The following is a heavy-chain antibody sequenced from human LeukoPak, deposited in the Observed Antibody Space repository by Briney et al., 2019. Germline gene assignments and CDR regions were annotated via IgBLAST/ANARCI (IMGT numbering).Heavy chain of an antibody. J-gene: IGHJ2*01. D-gene: IGHD4-17*01. CDR2: IIPIFGTA. V-gene: IGHV1-69*05. Sequence: GASVKVSCKASGGTFSSYAISWVRQAPGQGLEWMGGIIPIFGTANYAQKFQGRVTITTDESTSTAYMELSSLRSEDTAVYYCARVWNTVTTGPFDLWAVAPWSLSPQ. CDR1: GGTFSSYA. CDR3: ARVWNTVTTGPFDL.